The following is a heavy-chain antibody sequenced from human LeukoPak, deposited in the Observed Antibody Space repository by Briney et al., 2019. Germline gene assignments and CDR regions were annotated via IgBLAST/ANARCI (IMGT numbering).Heavy chain of an antibody. D-gene: IGHD6-19*01. CDR2: IYYSGST. CDR1: GGSISSSSYY. J-gene: IGHJ3*02. V-gene: IGHV4-39*01. Sequence: PSETLSLTCTVSGGSISSSSYYWGWIRQPPGKGLEWIGSIYYSGSTYYNPSLKSRGTISVDTSKNQFSLKLSSVTAADTAVYYCARHSLYSSGYAFDIWGQGTMVTVSS. CDR3: ARHSLYSSGYAFDI.